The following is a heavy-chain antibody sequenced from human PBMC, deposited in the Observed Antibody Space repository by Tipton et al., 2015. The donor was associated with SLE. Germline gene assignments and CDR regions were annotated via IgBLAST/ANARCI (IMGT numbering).Heavy chain of an antibody. V-gene: IGHV1-18*01. Sequence: QLVQSGAEVKKPGASVKVSCKASGYTFTSYGISWVRQAPGQGLEWMGWISAYNGNTNYAQKLQGRVTMTTDTSTSTAYMELRSLRSDDTAVDYCARVKVPLWFRESPGGFDPWGQGTLVTVSS. CDR2: ISAYNGNT. D-gene: IGHD3-10*01. CDR1: GYTFTSYG. J-gene: IGHJ5*02. CDR3: ARVKVPLWFRESPGGFDP.